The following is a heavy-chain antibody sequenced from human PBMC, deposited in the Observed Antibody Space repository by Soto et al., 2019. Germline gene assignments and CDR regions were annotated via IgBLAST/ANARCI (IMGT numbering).Heavy chain of an antibody. Sequence: QVQLVQSGAEVKKPGSSVKVSCKASGGTFSSYTISWVRQAPGQGLEWMGRIIPILGIANYAQKFQGRVTITADKSTSTAYXXXXXXXXXXXXVXXXXXXXXXXSGVEDAFDIWGQGTMVTVSS. CDR1: GGTFSSYT. CDR2: IIPILGIA. CDR3: XXXXXXXSGVEDAFDI. J-gene: IGHJ3*02. D-gene: IGHD3-10*01. V-gene: IGHV1-69*02.